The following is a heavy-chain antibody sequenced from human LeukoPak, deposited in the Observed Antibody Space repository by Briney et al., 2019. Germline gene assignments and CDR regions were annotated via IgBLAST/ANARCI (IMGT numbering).Heavy chain of an antibody. CDR2: IYESGST. CDR1: GYSISSGYY. Sequence: PSETLSLTCTVSGYSISSGYYWGWIRQPPGKGLEWIGSIYESGSTYYNPSLKSRVTISVDTSKNQFSLKLSSVTAADTAVYYCAKVDGSCSGGSCPSGNWFDPWGQGALVTVSS. V-gene: IGHV4-38-2*02. D-gene: IGHD2-15*01. J-gene: IGHJ5*02. CDR3: AKVDGSCSGGSCPSGNWFDP.